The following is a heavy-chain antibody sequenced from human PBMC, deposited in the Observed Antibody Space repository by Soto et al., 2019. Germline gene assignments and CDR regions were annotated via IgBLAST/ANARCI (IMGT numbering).Heavy chain of an antibody. CDR2: IYYRGTT. D-gene: IGHD3-10*01. V-gene: IGHV4-30-4*01. CDR1: GDSISSGDYY. CDR3: VRGVTDIIGRWLDP. Sequence: PSETLSLTCTVSGDSISSGDYYWSWIRQPPGKGLEWMGYIYYRGTTNYNPSLKSRLTISEDTSKNQFSLKLTSVTAADTAVYYCVRGVTDIIGRWLDPWGQGTLVTVSS. J-gene: IGHJ5*02.